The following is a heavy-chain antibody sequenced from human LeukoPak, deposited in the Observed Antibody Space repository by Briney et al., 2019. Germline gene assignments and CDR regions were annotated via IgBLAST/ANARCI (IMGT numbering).Heavy chain of an antibody. Sequence: SETLSLTCTVSGYSISSGYYWGRIRQPPGKGLEWIGSIYHSGSTYYNPSLKSRVTISVDTSKNQFSLKLSSVTAADTAVYYCARREGFFDWFDPWGQGTLVTVSS. D-gene: IGHD3-3*01. CDR1: GYSISSGYY. CDR2: IYHSGST. CDR3: ARREGFFDWFDP. V-gene: IGHV4-38-2*02. J-gene: IGHJ5*02.